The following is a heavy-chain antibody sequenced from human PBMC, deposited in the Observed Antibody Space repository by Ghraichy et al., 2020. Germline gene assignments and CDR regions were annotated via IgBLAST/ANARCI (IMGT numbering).Heavy chain of an antibody. V-gene: IGHV4-34*01. CDR2: INHSGST. D-gene: IGHD3-10*01. CDR1: GGSFSGYY. Sequence: SETLSLTCAVYGGSFSGYYWSWIRQPPGKGLEWIGEINHSGSTNYNPSLKSRVTISVDTSKNQFSLKLSSVTAADTAVYYCARARLTMVRGVDFDYWGQGTLVTVSS. J-gene: IGHJ4*02. CDR3: ARARLTMVRGVDFDY.